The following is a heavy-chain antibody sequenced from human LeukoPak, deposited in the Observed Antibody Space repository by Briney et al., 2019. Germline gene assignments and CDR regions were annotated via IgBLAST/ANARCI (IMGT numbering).Heavy chain of an antibody. D-gene: IGHD3-16*01. V-gene: IGHV3-13*04. J-gene: IGHJ3*02. CDR1: GFSVSSYD. CDR3: ARTSKVSSVMDI. Sequence: GGSLTLSCAASGFSVSSYDMHWVRQATGKSRELVYAIDTAGNTFYPGSVKGRFTISRENAKDSLYLQTNNVRAGDTALYFCARTSKVSSVMDIWGQGTMVTVSS. CDR2: IDTAGNT.